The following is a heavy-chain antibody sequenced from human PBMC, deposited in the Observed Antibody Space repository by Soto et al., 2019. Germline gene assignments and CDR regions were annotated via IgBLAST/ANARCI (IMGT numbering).Heavy chain of an antibody. CDR1: GFTFRSYA. J-gene: IGHJ4*02. D-gene: IGHD3-22*01. Sequence: GGSLRLSCAASGFTFRSYAVSWVRQSPGKGPEWISSISGSGSTIYYADSVKGRLTISRDNSKNTLYLQMSPLRTEDTGVYNCTKVFYSFDSSCYYYFDYWGQGTRVTVSS. CDR3: TKVFYSFDSSCYYYFDY. CDR2: ISGSGSTI. V-gene: IGHV3-23*01.